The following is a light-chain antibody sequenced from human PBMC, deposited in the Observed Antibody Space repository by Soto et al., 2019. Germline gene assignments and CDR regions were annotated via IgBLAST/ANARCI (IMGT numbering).Light chain of an antibody. CDR1: QSISRW. V-gene: IGKV1-5*03. J-gene: IGKJ1*01. Sequence: DIQMTQSPSTLSASVGDRVTIACRASQSISRWLAWYQQKPGKAAKLLLYMASSLESGVPSRFSGSGSGTYFTLTISRVHPDDFATYYCQYDSWYSTFGQGTKVEIK. CDR2: MAS. CDR3: QYDSWYST.